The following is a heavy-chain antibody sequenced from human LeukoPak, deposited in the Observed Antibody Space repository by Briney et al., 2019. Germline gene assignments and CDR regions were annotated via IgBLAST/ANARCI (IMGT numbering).Heavy chain of an antibody. J-gene: IGHJ4*02. D-gene: IGHD3-22*01. CDR1: GFTFSSYG. CDR3: AKYITMIVVVITGAFDY. V-gene: IGHV3-33*06. Sequence: PGRSLRLSCAASGFTFSSYGMHWVRQAPGKGLEWVAVIWYDGSNKYYADSVKGRFTISRDNSKNTLYLQMNSLRAEDTAVYYCAKYITMIVVVITGAFDYWGQGTLVTVSS. CDR2: IWYDGSNK.